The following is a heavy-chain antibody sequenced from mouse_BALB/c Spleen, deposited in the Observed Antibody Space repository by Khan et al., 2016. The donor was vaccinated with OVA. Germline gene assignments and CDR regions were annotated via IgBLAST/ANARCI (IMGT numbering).Heavy chain of an antibody. CDR3: ARTARIKY. CDR1: GYSITSGYG. V-gene: IGHV3-2*02. D-gene: IGHD1-2*01. Sequence: EVKLLESGPGLVKPSQSLSLTCTVTGYSITSGYGWNWIRQFPGNKLEWMCYISYSGSTNYTPSLKSRISITRDTSKNQFFLQLNSVTTEDTATYYCARTARIKYWGQGTTLTVSS. J-gene: IGHJ2*01. CDR2: ISYSGST.